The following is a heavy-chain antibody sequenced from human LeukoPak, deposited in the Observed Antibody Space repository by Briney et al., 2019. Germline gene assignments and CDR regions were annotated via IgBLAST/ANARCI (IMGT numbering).Heavy chain of an antibody. Sequence: TSETLSHTCTVSGDSIGNSNYYWAWVRQPPGKGLEWLGSIFYSGSTYYNPSLKSRVTISVDTSKNQFSLNLHSVTAADTATYYCARRGITYSSSFFAYWGQGTLVTVSS. CDR3: ARRGITYSSSFFAY. V-gene: IGHV4-39*01. CDR1: GDSIGNSNYY. D-gene: IGHD6-13*01. J-gene: IGHJ4*02. CDR2: IFYSGST.